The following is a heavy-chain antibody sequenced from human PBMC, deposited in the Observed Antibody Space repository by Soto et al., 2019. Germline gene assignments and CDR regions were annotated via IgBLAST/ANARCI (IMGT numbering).Heavy chain of an antibody. J-gene: IGHJ6*02. D-gene: IGHD2-15*01. Sequence: QVQLVQSGAEVKKPGASVKVSYKASGYTFTSYGISWVRQAPGQGLEWMGWISAYNGNTNYAQKIQGRVTMTTDTSTSTAYMELRSLRSDDTAVYYCARDHVVVVAATDYYYYGMDVWGQGTTVTVSS. CDR3: ARDHVVVVAATDYYYYGMDV. CDR2: ISAYNGNT. V-gene: IGHV1-18*01. CDR1: GYTFTSYG.